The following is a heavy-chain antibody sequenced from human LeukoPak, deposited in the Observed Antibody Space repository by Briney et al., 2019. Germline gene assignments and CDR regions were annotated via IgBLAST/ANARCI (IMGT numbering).Heavy chain of an antibody. CDR3: ARAEGYSIDY. CDR2: INPYSGGT. D-gene: IGHD2-15*01. V-gene: IGHV1-2*02. J-gene: IGHJ4*02. CDR1: GYTFTGYY. Sequence: ASVKVSCKASGYTFTGYYIHWVRPAPGQGLEWMGWINPYSGGTNYAQKLQGRVTMTTDTSTSTAYMELRSLRSDDTAVYYCARAEGYSIDYWGQGTLVTVSS.